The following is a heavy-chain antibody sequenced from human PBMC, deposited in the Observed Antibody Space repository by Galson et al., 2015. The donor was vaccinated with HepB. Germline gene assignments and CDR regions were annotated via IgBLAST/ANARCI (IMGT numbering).Heavy chain of an antibody. CDR2: INYDGSGT. Sequence: SLRLSCAASGFTFSSSWMHWFRQAPGKGLVWVSRINYDGSGTTYADFVKGRFSISRDNTKNTLYLQMNSLTVDDTAAYYCAGNLGAWGQGTLVTVSS. D-gene: IGHD3-10*01. CDR1: GFTFSSSW. CDR3: AGNLGA. J-gene: IGHJ5*02. V-gene: IGHV3-74*01.